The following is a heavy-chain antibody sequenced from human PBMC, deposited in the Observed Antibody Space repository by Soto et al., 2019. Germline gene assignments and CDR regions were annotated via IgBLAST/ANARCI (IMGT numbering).Heavy chain of an antibody. D-gene: IGHD2-2*01. J-gene: IGHJ4*02. CDR1: GFTFGDYA. Sequence: GGSLRLSCTASGFTFGDYAMSWFRQAPGKGLEWVGFIRIKAYGGTTEYAASVKGRFTISRDDSKSIAYLQMNSLKTEDTAVYYCTRDIGGCSSTSCYVDYWGQGTLVTVSS. CDR3: TRDIGGCSSTSCYVDY. CDR2: IRIKAYGGTT. V-gene: IGHV3-49*03.